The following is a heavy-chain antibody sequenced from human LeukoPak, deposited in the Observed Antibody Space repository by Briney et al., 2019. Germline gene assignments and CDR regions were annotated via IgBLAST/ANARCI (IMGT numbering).Heavy chain of an antibody. CDR1: AYSFTSYW. CDR2: IDPSDSHT. V-gene: IGHV5-10-1*04. CDR3: ARHIGALTARLGNWFDP. J-gene: IGHJ5*02. D-gene: IGHD6-6*01. Sequence: GESLKISCKSSAYSFTSYWITWVRQVPAKGLEWMGRIDPSDSHTNYSPSFQGQVTISADKSISTAYLQWSSLKASDTAMYYCARHIGALTARLGNWFDPWGQGTLVTVSS.